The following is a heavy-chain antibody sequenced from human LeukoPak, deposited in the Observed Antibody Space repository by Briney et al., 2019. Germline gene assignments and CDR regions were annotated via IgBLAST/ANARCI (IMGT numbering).Heavy chain of an antibody. J-gene: IGHJ3*02. CDR1: GGSISSYY. D-gene: IGHD4-23*01. Sequence: SETLSLTCSVSGGSISSYYWSWIRQPPGKGLEWIGYVHYIGSTKSNPSLKSRVTISIDTSKKQLPLKMNSVTAADTAVYFCATNYGGNSNDAFDIWGQGTMVTVSS. CDR2: VHYIGST. V-gene: IGHV4-59*01. CDR3: ATNYGGNSNDAFDI.